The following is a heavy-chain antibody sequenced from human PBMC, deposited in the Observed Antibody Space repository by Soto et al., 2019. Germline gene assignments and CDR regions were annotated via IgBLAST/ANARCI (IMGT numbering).Heavy chain of an antibody. J-gene: IGHJ6*02. D-gene: IGHD1-26*01. Sequence: VTLKESGPVLVKPTETLTLTCTVSGFSLSNARMGVSWIRKPTGKALEWLAHIFSNDEKSYSTSLKSRLTISNDTSKSQAVLTMTNMYPVDTATYYCARIHRECELLRGYYYYGMDVWVQVTTVTVSS. V-gene: IGHV2-26*01. CDR1: GFSLSNARMG. CDR2: IFSNDEK. CDR3: ARIHRECELLRGYYYYGMDV.